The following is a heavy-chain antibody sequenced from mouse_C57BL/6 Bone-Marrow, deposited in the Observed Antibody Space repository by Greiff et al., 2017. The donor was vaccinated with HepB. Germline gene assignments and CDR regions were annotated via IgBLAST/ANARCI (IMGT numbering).Heavy chain of an antibody. CDR3: AREGLNY. J-gene: IGHJ2*01. Sequence: VQLQQSGPELVKPGASVKISCKASGYTFTDYYMNWVKQSHGKSLEWIGDINPNNGGTSYNQKFKVKATLTVDKSSSTAYMELRSLTSEDSAVYYCAREGLNYWGQGTTLTVSS. V-gene: IGHV1-26*01. CDR2: INPNNGGT. CDR1: GYTFTDYY.